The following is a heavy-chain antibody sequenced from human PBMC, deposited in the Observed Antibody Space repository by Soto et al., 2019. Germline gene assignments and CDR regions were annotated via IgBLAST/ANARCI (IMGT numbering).Heavy chain of an antibody. D-gene: IGHD3-16*01. V-gene: IGHV1-69*13. CDR1: GGTFSSYA. CDR3: ARVRHYEYIWGTDH. J-gene: IGHJ4*02. Sequence: GASVKVSCKASGGTFSSYAISWVRQAPGQGLEWMGGIIPIFGTANYAQKFQGRVTITADASTSTAYMELSSLRSEDTAVYYCARVRHYEYIWGTDHWGQGTLVTVPS. CDR2: IIPIFGTA.